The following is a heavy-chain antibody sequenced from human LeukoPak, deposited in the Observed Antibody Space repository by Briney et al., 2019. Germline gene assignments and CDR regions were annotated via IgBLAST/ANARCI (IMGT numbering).Heavy chain of an antibody. CDR1: GFSPSTSGMC. Sequence: SGPALVKPPQTLTLTCTFSGFSPSTSGMCVSWIRQPPGKALEWLALIDWDDDKYYSTSLKTRLTISKDTSKNQVVLTMTNMDPVDTATYYCARTPDYGDYGGGYWFDPWGQGTLVTVSS. J-gene: IGHJ5*02. CDR2: IDWDDDK. V-gene: IGHV2-70*01. CDR3: ARTPDYGDYGGGYWFDP. D-gene: IGHD4-17*01.